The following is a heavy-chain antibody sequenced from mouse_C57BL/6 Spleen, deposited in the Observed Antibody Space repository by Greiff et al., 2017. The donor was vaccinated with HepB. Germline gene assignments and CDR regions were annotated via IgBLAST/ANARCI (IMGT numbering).Heavy chain of an antibody. D-gene: IGHD2-5*01. J-gene: IGHJ3*01. Sequence: ESGPGLVKPSQSLSLTCSVTGYSITSGYYWNWIRQFPGNKLEWMGYISYDGSNNYNPSLKNRISITRDTSKNQFFLKLNSVTTEDTATYYCAREEDYYSNPWFAYWGQGTLVTVSA. V-gene: IGHV3-6*01. CDR1: GYSITSGYY. CDR2: ISYDGSN. CDR3: AREEDYYSNPWFAY.